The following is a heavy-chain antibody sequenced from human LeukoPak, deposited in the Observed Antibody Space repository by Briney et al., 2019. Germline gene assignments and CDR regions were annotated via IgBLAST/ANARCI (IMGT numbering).Heavy chain of an antibody. CDR2: ITDSGNTI. D-gene: IGHD3-9*01. Sequence: PGGSLRLSCAASGFTFSEYNMNWVRQAPGKGVEGGSYITDSGNTIHYADSVKGRFTISRDNAKNSLYLQMNSLRAEDTAVYYCARSIGLTGGGVDVWGQGTTVTVSS. J-gene: IGHJ6*02. CDR1: GFTFSEYN. V-gene: IGHV3-11*01. CDR3: ARSIGLTGGGVDV.